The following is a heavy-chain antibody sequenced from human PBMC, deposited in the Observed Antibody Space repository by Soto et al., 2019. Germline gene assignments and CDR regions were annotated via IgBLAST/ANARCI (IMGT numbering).Heavy chain of an antibody. J-gene: IGHJ4*02. V-gene: IGHV4-30-2*01. D-gene: IGHD2-2*01. Sequence: SETLSLTCTVSGDSMTSGDYSWSWIRQPPGKGLEWLCYIYRTGNTHYSPSLKSRVSISQDRSKNQFSLELTSVTAADTAVYYCARGDYQYSLDYWGQGTLVTVSS. CDR1: GDSMTSGDYS. CDR2: IYRTGNT. CDR3: ARGDYQYSLDY.